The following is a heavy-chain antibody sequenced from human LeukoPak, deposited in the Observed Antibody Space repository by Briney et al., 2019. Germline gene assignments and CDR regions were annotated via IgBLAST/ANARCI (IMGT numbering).Heavy chain of an antibody. V-gene: IGHV3-74*01. Sequence: GGSLRLSCAASGFTFSAYWMHWVRQAPGKGLVWVSRINTDGSSPTYAASVKGRFTISRDNAKNSLYLQMNSLRAEDTAVYYCARDRDFGVAQAYYYYMDVWGKGTTVTVSS. J-gene: IGHJ6*03. CDR3: ARDRDFGVAQAYYYYMDV. D-gene: IGHD3-3*01. CDR1: GFTFSAYW. CDR2: INTDGSSP.